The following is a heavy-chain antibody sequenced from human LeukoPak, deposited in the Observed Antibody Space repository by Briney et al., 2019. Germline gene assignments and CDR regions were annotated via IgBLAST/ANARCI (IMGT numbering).Heavy chain of an antibody. CDR3: ARGSSSWSEFDC. CDR1: GFTVSSNY. CDR2: IYSGGST. D-gene: IGHD6-13*01. V-gene: IGHV3-66*02. Sequence: RGSLRLSCAASGFTVSSNYMSWVRQAPGKGLEWVSVIYSGGSTYYADSVKGRFTISRDISKNTLYLQMNSLRAEDTAVYYCARGSSSWSEFDCWGQGTLVTVSS. J-gene: IGHJ4*02.